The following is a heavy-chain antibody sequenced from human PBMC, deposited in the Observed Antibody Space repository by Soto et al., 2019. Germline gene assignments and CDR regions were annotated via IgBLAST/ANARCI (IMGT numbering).Heavy chain of an antibody. D-gene: IGHD1-1*01. CDR2: IDPYDSYT. CDR3: ARRDNTGGGGY. V-gene: IGHV5-10-1*01. Sequence: GESLKISCKGSGYNFNNYWINWVRQMPGKGLEWMGRIDPYDSYTNYSPSFQGHVTISVDKSISTAYLQWSSLKASDTAMYYCARRDNTGGGGYWGQGTLVTVSS. CDR1: GYNFNNYW. J-gene: IGHJ4*02.